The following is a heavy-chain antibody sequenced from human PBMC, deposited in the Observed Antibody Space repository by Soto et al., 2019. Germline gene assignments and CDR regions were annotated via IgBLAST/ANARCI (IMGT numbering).Heavy chain of an antibody. D-gene: IGHD2-15*01. J-gene: IGHJ4*02. CDR1: GYTFTGYY. Sequence: GASVKVSCKASGYTFTGYYMHWVRQAPGQGLEWMGWINPNSGGTNYAQKFQGWVTMTRDTSISTAYMELSRLRSDDTAVYYCARANRDCSGGSCYSDYFDYWGQGTLVTVSS. CDR3: ARANRDCSGGSCYSDYFDY. CDR2: INPNSGGT. V-gene: IGHV1-2*04.